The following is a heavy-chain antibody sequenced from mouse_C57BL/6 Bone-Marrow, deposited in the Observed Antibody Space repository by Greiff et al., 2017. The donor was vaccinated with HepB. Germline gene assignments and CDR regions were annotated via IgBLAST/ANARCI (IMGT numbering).Heavy chain of an antibody. CDR3: ARAIYFRSYYFDY. D-gene: IGHD2-1*01. Sequence: QVQLQQSGAELVKPGASVKISCKASGYAFSSYWMNWVKQRPGKGLEWIGQIYPGDGDTNYNGKFKGKATLTADKSSSTAYMQLSSLTSEDSAVYFCARAIYFRSYYFDYWGQGTTLTVSS. CDR1: GYAFSSYW. J-gene: IGHJ2*01. V-gene: IGHV1-80*01. CDR2: IYPGDGDT.